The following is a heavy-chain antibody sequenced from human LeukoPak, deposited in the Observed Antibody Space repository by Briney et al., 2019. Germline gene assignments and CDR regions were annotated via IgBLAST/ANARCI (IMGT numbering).Heavy chain of an antibody. CDR2: IYYSGTT. J-gene: IGHJ6*03. CDR3: ARAQRWLQLPYYYYYMDV. Sequence: SETLSLTCTVSGGSISSYYWNWIRQPPGKGLEWIGYIYYSGTTNYNPSLKSRVSMSVDTSKNQFSLKLSSVTAADTAVYYCARAQRWLQLPYYYYYMDVWGKGTTVTVSS. V-gene: IGHV4-59*01. D-gene: IGHD5-24*01. CDR1: GGSISSYY.